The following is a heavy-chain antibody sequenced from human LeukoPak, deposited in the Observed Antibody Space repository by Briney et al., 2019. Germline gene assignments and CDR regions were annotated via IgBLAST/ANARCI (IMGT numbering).Heavy chain of an antibody. D-gene: IGHD6-13*01. CDR1: GYTFPNYD. V-gene: IGHV1-8*01. Sequence: ASVKVSCKASGYTFPNYDVNWVRQATGQGLEWMGWMNPKSENTGYVQKFQGRVAMTSNTSISTAYMELSSLTSEDTAVYYCVRGGGRNSSWRLFWGQGTMVTVSS. J-gene: IGHJ3*01. CDR2: MNPKSENT. CDR3: VRGGGRNSSWRLF.